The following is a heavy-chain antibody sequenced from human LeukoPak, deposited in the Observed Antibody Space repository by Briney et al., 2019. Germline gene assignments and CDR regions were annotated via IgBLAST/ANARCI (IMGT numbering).Heavy chain of an antibody. J-gene: IGHJ3*02. D-gene: IGHD3-16*01. CDR2: INWNGGST. CDR1: GFTFDDYG. Sequence: GSLRLSCAASGFTFDDYGMSWVRQAPGKGLEWVSGINWNGGSTGYADSVKGRFTISRDNAKSSLYLQMNSLRAEDTALYYCARDATDDYVWGSYSRGAFDIWGQGTMVTVSS. V-gene: IGHV3-20*04. CDR3: ARDATDDYVWGSYSRGAFDI.